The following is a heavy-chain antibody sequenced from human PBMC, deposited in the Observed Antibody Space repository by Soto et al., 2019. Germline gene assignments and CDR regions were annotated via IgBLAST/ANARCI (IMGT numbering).Heavy chain of an antibody. D-gene: IGHD2-8*01. V-gene: IGHV3-7*01. CDR1: GFTFSIYW. Sequence: EVQLVESGGGLVQPGGSLRLSCAASGFTFSIYWMNWVRQAPGKGLEWVANINPGGSGNYYVDSVKGRFTISRDNAKNSLFLQMNSLRAEDTAIYYCARENRGLGVRWGQGTLVTVSS. CDR3: ARENRGLGVR. J-gene: IGHJ4*02. CDR2: INPGGSGN.